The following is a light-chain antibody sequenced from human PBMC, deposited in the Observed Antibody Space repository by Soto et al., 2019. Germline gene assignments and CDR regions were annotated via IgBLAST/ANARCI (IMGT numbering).Light chain of an antibody. Sequence: DIVMTQSPDSLAVSLGERATIHCKSSQSILFTSDNKNYLAWYQQKSGQPPRLLIYWASTRESGVPDRFSGRGSGTDFILTIRSLEAEDVAVYYCQQHYTTPRTFGQGTKVDIK. V-gene: IGKV4-1*01. CDR2: WAS. CDR1: QSILFTSDNKNY. J-gene: IGKJ1*01. CDR3: QQHYTTPRT.